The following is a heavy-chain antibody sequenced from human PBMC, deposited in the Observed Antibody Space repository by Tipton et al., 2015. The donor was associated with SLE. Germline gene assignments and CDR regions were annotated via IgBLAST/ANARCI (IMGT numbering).Heavy chain of an antibody. V-gene: IGHV3-48*03. J-gene: IGHJ5*02. CDR2: ISSSGSTI. D-gene: IGHD5-24*01. CDR1: GFTFASYG. CDR3: AVKGRDGYNP. Sequence: GSLRLSCATSGFTFASYGMSWVRQAPGKGLEWVSYISSSGSTIYYADSVKGRFTISRDNAKNSLYLQMNSLRAEDTAVYYCAVKGRDGYNPWGQGTLVTVSS.